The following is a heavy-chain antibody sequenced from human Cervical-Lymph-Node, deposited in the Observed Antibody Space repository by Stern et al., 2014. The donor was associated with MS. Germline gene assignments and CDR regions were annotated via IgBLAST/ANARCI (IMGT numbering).Heavy chain of an antibody. J-gene: IGHJ4*02. CDR2: IGWDDDK. Sequence: QVTLRESGPALVRPTQTLTLTCTFSGFSLSTARMRVSWIRQPPGTALEWLAHIGWDDDKFYSPSLKTRLTISKDTSKNQVVLTMTNMDPVDTATYYCARASFYVSSGYYLYYFDYWGQGTLVAVSS. CDR1: GFSLSTARMR. CDR3: ARASFYVSSGYYLYYFDY. V-gene: IGHV2-70*04. D-gene: IGHD3-22*01.